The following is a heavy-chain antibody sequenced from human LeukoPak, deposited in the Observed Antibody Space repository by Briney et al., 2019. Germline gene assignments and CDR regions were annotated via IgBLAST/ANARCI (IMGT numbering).Heavy chain of an antibody. D-gene: IGHD1-26*01. V-gene: IGHV3-21*01. CDR1: VFTFISSS. Sequence: GGSLRLSCAASVFTFISSSMNWGPQAPGKGLEWVSSISSSSSYIYYADSVKGRFTISRDNAKNSLHLQMNSLRAEDTAVYYCARATASGSYYGGFDYWGQGTLVTVSS. CDR3: ARATASGSYYGGFDY. J-gene: IGHJ4*02. CDR2: ISSSSSYI.